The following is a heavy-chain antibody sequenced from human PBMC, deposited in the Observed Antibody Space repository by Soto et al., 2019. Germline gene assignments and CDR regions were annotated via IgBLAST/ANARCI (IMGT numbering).Heavy chain of an antibody. CDR3: ARDTAVPGESDRFDY. V-gene: IGHV4-4*02. J-gene: IGHJ4*02. CDR2: VYHTGLT. D-gene: IGHD6-19*01. CDR1: GDSITTNKW. Sequence: SETLSLTCAVSGDSITTNKWWSWVRQSPGKGLEWIGEVYHTGLTNYNPSLKSRVTMSVDTSKNQFSLKLTSVTAADTAIYYCARDTAVPGESDRFDYWGQGSLVTLSS.